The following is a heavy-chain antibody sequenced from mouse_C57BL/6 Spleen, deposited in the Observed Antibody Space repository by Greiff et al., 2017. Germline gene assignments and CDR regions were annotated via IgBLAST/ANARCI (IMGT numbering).Heavy chain of an antibody. CDR3: TRGDYGAMDY. D-gene: IGHD2-4*01. J-gene: IGHJ4*01. CDR2: IDPETGGT. V-gene: IGHV1-15*01. Sequence: LVESGAELVRPGASVTLSCKASGYTFTDYEMHWVKQTPVHGLEWIGAIDPETGGTAYNQKFKGKAILTADKSSSTAYMELRSLTSEDSAVYYCTRGDYGAMDYWGQGTSVTVSS. CDR1: GYTFTDYE.